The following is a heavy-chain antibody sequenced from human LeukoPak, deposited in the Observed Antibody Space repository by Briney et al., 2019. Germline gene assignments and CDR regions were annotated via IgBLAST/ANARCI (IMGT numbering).Heavy chain of an antibody. Sequence: PGGSLTLSFAASGFTFSTYAMHWVRQAPGQGLEWVAVISYDGSNKYYTDSVKGRFTISRDNAKNSLYLQMNSLRDEDTAVYYCARFYHSGRGYSYGWDFDYWGQGTLVTVSS. V-gene: IGHV3-30-3*01. CDR2: ISYDGSNK. J-gene: IGHJ4*02. CDR1: GFTFSTYA. D-gene: IGHD5-18*01. CDR3: ARFYHSGRGYSYGWDFDY.